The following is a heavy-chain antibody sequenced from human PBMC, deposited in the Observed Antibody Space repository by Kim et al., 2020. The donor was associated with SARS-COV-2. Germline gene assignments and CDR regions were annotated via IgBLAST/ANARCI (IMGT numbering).Heavy chain of an antibody. J-gene: IGHJ6*02. D-gene: IGHD6-19*01. CDR1: GFTFSNAW. Sequence: GGSLRLSCAASGFTFSNAWMSWVRQAPGKGLEWVGRIKSKTDGGTTDYAAPVKGRFTISRDDSKNTLYLQMNSLKTEDTAVYYCTTSSGWYEAPAYYYYYGMDVWGQGTTVTVSS. V-gene: IGHV3-15*01. CDR3: TTSSGWYEAPAYYYYYGMDV. CDR2: IKSKTDGGTT.